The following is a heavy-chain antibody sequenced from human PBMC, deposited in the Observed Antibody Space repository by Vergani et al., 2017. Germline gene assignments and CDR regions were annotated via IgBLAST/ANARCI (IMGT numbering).Heavy chain of an antibody. CDR3: ARPHGDILPPDPRRLDY. CDR2: INPSGGST. CDR1: GGTFSSYA. J-gene: IGHJ4*02. Sequence: QVQLVQSGAEVKKPGSSVKVSCKASGGTFSSYAISWVRQAPGQGLEWMGIINPSGGSTTYAQQFQGRLTMTRDTSTSTVYMDLSNLRSEDTAVYYCARPHGDILPPDPRRLDYWGQGTLVTVSS. V-gene: IGHV1-46*03.